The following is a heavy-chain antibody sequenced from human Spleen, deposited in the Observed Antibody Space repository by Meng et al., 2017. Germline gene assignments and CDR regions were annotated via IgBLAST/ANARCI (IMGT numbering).Heavy chain of an antibody. CDR1: GFTFSDYY. V-gene: IGHV3-11*04. CDR3: ARDVGRGDLTPYYFDY. D-gene: IGHD2-21*02. J-gene: IGHJ4*02. Sequence: ISCAASGFTFSDYYMSWIRQAPGKGLEWVSYISSSGSTIYYADSVKGRFTISRDNAKNSLYLQMNSLRVEDTAVYYCARDVGRGDLTPYYFDYWGQGTLVTVSS. CDR2: ISSSGSTI.